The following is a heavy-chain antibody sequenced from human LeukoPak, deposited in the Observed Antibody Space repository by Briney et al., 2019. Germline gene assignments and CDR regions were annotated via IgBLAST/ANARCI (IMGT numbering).Heavy chain of an antibody. CDR3: ARTVQSSGWFPDAFDI. CDR1: GGSISCYY. CDR2: IYYSGST. Sequence: PSETLSLTCTVSGGSISCYYWSWIRQPPGKGLEWIGYIYYSGSTNYNPSLKSRVTISVDTSKNQFSLKLSSVTAADTAVYYCARTVQSSGWFPDAFDIWGQGTMVTVSS. V-gene: IGHV4-59*01. D-gene: IGHD6-19*01. J-gene: IGHJ3*02.